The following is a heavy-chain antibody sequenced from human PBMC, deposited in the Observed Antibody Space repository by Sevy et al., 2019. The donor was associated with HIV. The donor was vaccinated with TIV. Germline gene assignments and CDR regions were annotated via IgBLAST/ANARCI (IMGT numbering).Heavy chain of an antibody. CDR3: ARDFRAPANDY. V-gene: IGHV3-7*01. J-gene: IGHJ4*02. D-gene: IGHD2-2*01. CDR2: IKPDGSEK. Sequence: GGSLRLSCAASGFTFSSYWMSWVRQAPGKGLEWVANIKPDGSEKYYVDSVKGRFTISRDNAENSLFLQMNSLRADDTAVYYCARDFRAPANDYWGQGTLVTVSS. CDR1: GFTFSSYW.